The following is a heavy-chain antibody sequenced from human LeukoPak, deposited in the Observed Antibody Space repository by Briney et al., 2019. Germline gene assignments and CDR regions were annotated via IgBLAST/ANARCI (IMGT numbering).Heavy chain of an antibody. J-gene: IGHJ4*02. CDR3: ARVLAAAAHFDY. D-gene: IGHD6-13*01. V-gene: IGHV4-39*01. CDR2: LSYSGST. Sequence: SETLSLTCTVSGGSVSNSNYYWGRIRQPPGKGLEWIGSLSYSGSTYYNPSLKSRVTISVDTSKNQFSLKVSSVTAADTAVYYCARVLAAAAHFDYWGQGTLATVSS. CDR1: GGSVSNSNYY.